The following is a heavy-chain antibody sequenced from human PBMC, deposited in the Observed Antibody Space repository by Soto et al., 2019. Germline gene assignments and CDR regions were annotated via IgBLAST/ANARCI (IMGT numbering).Heavy chain of an antibody. J-gene: IGHJ4*02. Sequence: EVQLVESGGGLVQPGGSLRLSCAASGFTVSTEYMSWDRQAPGKGLEWVSVIYSGGSTFYADSVRGRFTISRDNSKNTVNLQMNSLRAEDTAVYYCARDPWAADYWGQGTLVTVSS. CDR2: IYSGGST. V-gene: IGHV3-66*01. D-gene: IGHD3-16*01. CDR1: GFTVSTEY. CDR3: ARDPWAADY.